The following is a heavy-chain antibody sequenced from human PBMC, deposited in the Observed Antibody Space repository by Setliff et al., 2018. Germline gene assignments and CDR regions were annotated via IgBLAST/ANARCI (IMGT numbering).Heavy chain of an antibody. CDR1: GASISSGSNY. D-gene: IGHD3-10*01. CDR3: ARHKSNGSGSYPSLYMDV. J-gene: IGHJ6*03. Sequence: SETRSLTCSVSGASISSGSNYWSWIRQPAGKGVEWIGHILSSGGTNYNPSLKNRVSISLDAPDDQFSVKLSSVTAADTAVYYCARHKSNGSGSYPSLYMDVWGKGIMVTVSS. CDR2: ILSSGGT. V-gene: IGHV4-61*09.